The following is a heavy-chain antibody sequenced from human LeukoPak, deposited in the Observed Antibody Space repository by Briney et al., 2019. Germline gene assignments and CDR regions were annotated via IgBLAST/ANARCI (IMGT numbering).Heavy chain of an antibody. CDR1: GFTFSSYS. V-gene: IGHV3-48*01. J-gene: IGHJ4*02. CDR3: AKEATGSWYSYFDY. CDR2: ISSSSSTI. Sequence: GGSLRLSCAASGFTFSSYSMNWVRQAPGKGLEWVSYISSSSSTIYYADSVKGRFTISRDNAKNSLYLQMNSLRAEDTAAYYCAKEATGSWYSYFDYWGQGTLVTVSS. D-gene: IGHD6-13*01.